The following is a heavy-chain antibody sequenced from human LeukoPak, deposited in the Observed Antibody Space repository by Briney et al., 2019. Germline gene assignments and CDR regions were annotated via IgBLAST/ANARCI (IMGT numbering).Heavy chain of an antibody. V-gene: IGHV1-2*02. Sequence: ASVKVSCKASGYTFTGYYMHWVRQAPGQGLEWMGWINPNSGGTNYAQKFQGRVTRTRDTSISTAYMELSRLRSDDTAVYYCARSRAVTTSGPGYWGQGTLVTVSS. CDR3: ARSRAVTTSGPGY. CDR1: GYTFTGYY. CDR2: INPNSGGT. D-gene: IGHD4-11*01. J-gene: IGHJ4*02.